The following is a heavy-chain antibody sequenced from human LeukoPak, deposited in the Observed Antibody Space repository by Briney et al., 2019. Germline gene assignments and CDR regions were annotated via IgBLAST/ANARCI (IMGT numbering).Heavy chain of an antibody. D-gene: IGHD1-26*01. Sequence: PGGSLRLPCAASEFSFRRYAMNWVRQAPGKGLEWVSSISSSGGSTYYADSVKGRFTISRDNSKNTLYLQMNSLRVEDTAVYYCAKDRGWELLRKFYDYWGQGTLVTVSS. CDR3: AKDRGWELLRKFYDY. CDR1: EFSFRRYA. V-gene: IGHV3-23*01. J-gene: IGHJ4*02. CDR2: ISSSGGST.